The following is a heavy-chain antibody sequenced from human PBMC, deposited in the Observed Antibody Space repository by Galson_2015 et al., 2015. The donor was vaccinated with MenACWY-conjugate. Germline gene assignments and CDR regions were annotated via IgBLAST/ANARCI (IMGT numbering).Heavy chain of an antibody. CDR3: ARGAGVSGSWDYLDY. V-gene: IGHV1-18*01. CDR1: GYTFITYG. Sequence: SVKVSCKASGYTFITYGITWVRQAPGQGLEWMGWISGYNGNTNYAQKLQGRVTMTTDSSTTTAYMEVRSLRSDDTAVYYCARGAGVSGSWDYLDYWGQGTLVTVSS. CDR2: ISGYNGNT. D-gene: IGHD6-19*01. J-gene: IGHJ4*02.